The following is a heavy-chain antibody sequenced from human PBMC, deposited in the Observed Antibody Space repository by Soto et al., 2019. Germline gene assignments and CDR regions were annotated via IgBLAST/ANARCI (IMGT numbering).Heavy chain of an antibody. CDR2: IYKNGNT. CDR1: GGSTCSSY. J-gene: IGHJ4*02. CDR3: ARVYCSSVSCYSLMD. Sequence: PSEAMPLTCTVSGGSTCSSYWSWIRQAPGKGLEWIGYIYKNGNTNYNPSQKSRVTVSVDTSKGQFSLKLRSVSAADTAVYHCARVYCSSVSCYSLMDWGQGTREIVSS. D-gene: IGHD2-2*01. V-gene: IGHV4-59*13.